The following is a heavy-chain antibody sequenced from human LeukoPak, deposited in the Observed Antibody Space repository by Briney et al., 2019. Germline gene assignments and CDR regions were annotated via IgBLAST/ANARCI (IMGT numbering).Heavy chain of an antibody. CDR1: GYTFTSYG. V-gene: IGHV1-18*01. J-gene: IGHJ4*02. Sequence: ASVKVSCKASGYTFTSYGISWVRQAPGQGLEWMGWISAYNGNTNYAQKLQGRVTMTTDTSTSTAYMEQRSLRSDDTAVYYCAREGDSGSYFMVNYFDYWGQGTLVTVSS. CDR3: AREGDSGSYFMVNYFDY. CDR2: ISAYNGNT. D-gene: IGHD1-26*01.